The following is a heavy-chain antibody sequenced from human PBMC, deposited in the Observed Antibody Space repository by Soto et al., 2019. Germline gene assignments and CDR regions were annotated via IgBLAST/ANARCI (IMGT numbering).Heavy chain of an antibody. V-gene: IGHV3-30*18. J-gene: IGHJ6*02. CDR1: GFTFSNYG. CDR3: AKATTMVVVTKDYYNGTDV. Sequence: GGSLRLSCAASGFTFSNYGMHWVRQAPGKGLEWVAIVSHNGNDKYYVDSVKGRFTISRDNSKNTVYLQMNNLRADDTAVYYCAKATTMVVVTKDYYNGTDVWGQGTTVTVSS. CDR2: VSHNGNDK. D-gene: IGHD3-22*01.